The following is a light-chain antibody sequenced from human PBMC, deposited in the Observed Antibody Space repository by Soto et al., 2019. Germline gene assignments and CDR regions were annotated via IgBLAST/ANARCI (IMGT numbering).Light chain of an antibody. Sequence: DIQMAQSPSSLSASVGDRVTITCRASQGISNYLDWYQQKPGKVPKLLIYAASTLQSGVPSRFSGGGSGTNFTLTISSLQSGDVATCYRQKENGAPVNFDGGTKVEMK. V-gene: IGKV1-27*01. CDR3: QKENGAPVN. J-gene: IGKJ4*01. CDR2: AAS. CDR1: QGISNY.